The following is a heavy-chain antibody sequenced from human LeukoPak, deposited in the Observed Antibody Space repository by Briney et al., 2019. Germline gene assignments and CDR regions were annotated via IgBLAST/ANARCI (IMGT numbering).Heavy chain of an antibody. Sequence: GRSLRLSCAASGFTFSSYAMHWVRQAPGKGLEWVAVISYDGSNKYYADSVKGRFTISRDNSKNTLYLQMNSLRPEDTAVYFCASGSQTDYYFDYWGQGTLVTVSS. J-gene: IGHJ4*02. CDR3: ASGSQTDYYFDY. D-gene: IGHD3-10*01. V-gene: IGHV3-30-3*01. CDR2: ISYDGSNK. CDR1: GFTFSSYA.